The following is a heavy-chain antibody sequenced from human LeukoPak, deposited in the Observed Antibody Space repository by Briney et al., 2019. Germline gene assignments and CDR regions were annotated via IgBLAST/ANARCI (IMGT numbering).Heavy chain of an antibody. CDR3: ARGRTRYCSGGSCYLWFDP. D-gene: IGHD2-15*01. Sequence: SETLSLTCAVYGGSFSGYYWSWICQPPGKGLEWIGEINHSGSTNYNPSLKSRVTISVDTSKNQFSLKLSSVTAADTAVYYCARGRTRYCSGGSCYLWFDPWGQGTLVTVSS. V-gene: IGHV4-34*01. J-gene: IGHJ5*02. CDR1: GGSFSGYY. CDR2: INHSGST.